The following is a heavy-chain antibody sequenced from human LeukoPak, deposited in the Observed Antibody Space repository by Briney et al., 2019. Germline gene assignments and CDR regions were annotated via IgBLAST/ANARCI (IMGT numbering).Heavy chain of an antibody. CDR2: INRGGST. CDR1: GFTFSDYY. J-gene: IGHJ4*02. Sequence: GSLRLPCAASGFTFSDYYMSWIRQPPGKGLEWIGEINRGGSTNYNPSLKNRVTMSVDTSKNQFSLRLSSVTAADTAVYYCARGYGSGSYYGYWGQGTLVTVSS. V-gene: IGHV4-34*01. CDR3: ARGYGSGSYYGY. D-gene: IGHD3-10*01.